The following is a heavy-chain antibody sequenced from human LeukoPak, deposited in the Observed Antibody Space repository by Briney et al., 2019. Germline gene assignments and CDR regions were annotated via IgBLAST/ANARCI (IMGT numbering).Heavy chain of an antibody. J-gene: IGHJ5*02. CDR3: ARSVEVTTIFGFDP. D-gene: IGHD5-24*01. CDR2: IYYSGST. CDR1: GGSISSYY. V-gene: IGHV4-59*08. Sequence: SGTLSLTCTVSGGSISSYYWSWIRQPPGKGLEWIGYIYYSGSTNYNPSLKSRVTISVDTSKNQFSLKLSSVTAADTAVYYCARSVEVTTIFGFDPWGQGTLVTVSS.